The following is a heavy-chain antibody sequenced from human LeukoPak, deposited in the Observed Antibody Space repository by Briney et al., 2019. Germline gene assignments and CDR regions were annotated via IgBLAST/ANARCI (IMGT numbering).Heavy chain of an antibody. D-gene: IGHD2-15*01. J-gene: IGHJ5*02. V-gene: IGHV1-24*01. CDR3: ATARPVVVAATAGWFDP. CDR1: GYTLTELS. Sequence: ASVKVSCKVSGYTLTELSMHWVRQAPGKGLEWMGGFDPEDGETIYAQKFQGRVTMTEDTSTDTAYMELSSLRSEDTAVYYCATARPVVVAATAGWFDPWGQGTLVTVSS. CDR2: FDPEDGET.